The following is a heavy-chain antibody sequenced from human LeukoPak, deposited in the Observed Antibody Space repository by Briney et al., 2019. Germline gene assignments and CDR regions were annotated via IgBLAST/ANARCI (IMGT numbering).Heavy chain of an antibody. D-gene: IGHD3-10*01. Sequence: GGSLRLSCAASGFTFNTCNMNWVRQAPGKGLEWVSFINSSSSYMHYADSLKGRFTISRDNAKNSVYLQMNSLRAEDTAVYYCARDRGDSFDYWGQGVLVTVSS. CDR1: GFTFNTCN. V-gene: IGHV3-21*01. J-gene: IGHJ4*02. CDR2: INSSSSYM. CDR3: ARDRGDSFDY.